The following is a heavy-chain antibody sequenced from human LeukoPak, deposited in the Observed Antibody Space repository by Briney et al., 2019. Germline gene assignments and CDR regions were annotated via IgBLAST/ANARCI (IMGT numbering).Heavy chain of an antibody. V-gene: IGHV1-69*05. CDR1: GGTFSSYA. Sequence: VASVKVSCKASGGTFSSYALSWVRQAPGQGLEWMGGITPIFGTANYAQKFQGRVTITTDESTSTAYMELSSLRSEDTAVYYCARGVPYSNYAHDDNYYYMDVWGKGTTVTVSS. CDR3: ARGVPYSNYAHDDNYYYMDV. D-gene: IGHD4-11*01. J-gene: IGHJ6*03. CDR2: ITPIFGTA.